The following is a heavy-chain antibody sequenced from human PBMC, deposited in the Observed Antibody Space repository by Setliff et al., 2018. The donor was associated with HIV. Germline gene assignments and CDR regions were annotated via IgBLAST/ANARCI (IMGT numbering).Heavy chain of an antibody. CDR3: ARVPGRDYYDTSGDFDY. V-gene: IGHV4-39*07. D-gene: IGHD3-22*01. J-gene: IGHJ4*02. Sequence: SETLSLTCTVSGGSISSSHDFWNWIRQPPGKGLEWIGAISYGGITYYNPSLTSRVTISVDTSKNQFSLTVTSVTAADTAVYYCARVPGRDYYDTSGDFDYWGLGTLVTVSS. CDR1: GGSISSSHDF. CDR2: ISYGGIT.